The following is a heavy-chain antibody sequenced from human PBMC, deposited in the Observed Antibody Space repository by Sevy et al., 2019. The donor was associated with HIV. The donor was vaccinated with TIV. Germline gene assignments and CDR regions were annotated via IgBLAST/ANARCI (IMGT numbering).Heavy chain of an antibody. J-gene: IGHJ4*02. CDR1: GFTFSSYG. CDR2: IWYDGSNK. Sequence: GGSLRLSCAASGFTFSSYGTHWVRQAPGKGLEWVAVIWYDGSNKYYADSVKGRFTISRDNSKNTLYLQMNSLRAEDTAVYYCARDPLGSGSYEDPYWGQGTLVTVSS. V-gene: IGHV3-33*01. CDR3: ARDPLGSGSYEDPY. D-gene: IGHD3-10*01.